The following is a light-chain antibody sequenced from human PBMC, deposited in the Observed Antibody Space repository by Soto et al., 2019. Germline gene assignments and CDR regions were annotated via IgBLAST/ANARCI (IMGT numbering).Light chain of an antibody. V-gene: IGKV3-20*01. CDR2: GAS. J-gene: IGKJ5*01. CDR3: QQYGSSPPIT. Sequence: TQSPSTLSLSPGERATLSCRASQKISSRYLAWYLQKPGQAPRFLIYGASSRATGIPDRFSGSGSGTDFTLTISRLEPEDFAVYYCQQYGSSPPITFGQGTRLEIK. CDR1: QKISSRY.